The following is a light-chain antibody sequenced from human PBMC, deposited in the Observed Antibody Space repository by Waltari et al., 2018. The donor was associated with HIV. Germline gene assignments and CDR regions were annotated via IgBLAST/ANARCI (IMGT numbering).Light chain of an antibody. CDR1: SSTIRAGYA. J-gene: IGLJ3*02. Sequence: QSVLTQPPSISGAPGQRVTIPCTGSSSTIRAGYAVHWYQQLPGKAPKLLIYDSRDRPSGVRDRFSGSKSGTSASLAITGLQAEDEADYYCQSYDNNLSVWMFGGGTKLTVL. CDR2: DSR. V-gene: IGLV1-40*01. CDR3: QSYDNNLSVWM.